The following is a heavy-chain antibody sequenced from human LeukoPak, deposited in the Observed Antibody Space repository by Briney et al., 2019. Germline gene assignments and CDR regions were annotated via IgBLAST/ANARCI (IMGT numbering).Heavy chain of an antibody. V-gene: IGHV1-58*01. D-gene: IGHD6-13*01. CDR1: GFPLSSSA. CDR3: AAPYSTRWFDL. J-gene: IGHJ5*02. CDR2: IVVGSNNT. Sequence: SVKVSCKASGFPLSSSAVQWVRQAGGQRLEWIGWIVVGSNNTNHAQKFQERVTITRDMSTSTAYMELSSLRSEDTAVYYCAAPYSTRWFDLWGRGTLVTVSS.